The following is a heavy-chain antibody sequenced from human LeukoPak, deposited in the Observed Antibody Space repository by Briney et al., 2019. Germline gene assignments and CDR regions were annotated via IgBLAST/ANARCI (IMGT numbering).Heavy chain of an antibody. CDR3: AKAPAAVPTYNWFDP. CDR1: GFTFSSYA. V-gene: IGHV3-23*01. CDR2: ISGSGGST. Sequence: PGGSLRLSCAASGFTFSSYAMSWVRQALGKGLEWVSAISGSGGSTYYADSVKGRFTISRDNSKNTLYLQMNSLRAEDTAVYYCAKAPAAVPTYNWFDPWGQGTLVTVSS. J-gene: IGHJ5*02. D-gene: IGHD6-13*01.